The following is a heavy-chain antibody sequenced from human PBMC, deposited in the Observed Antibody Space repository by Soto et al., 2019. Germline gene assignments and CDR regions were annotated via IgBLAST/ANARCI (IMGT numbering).Heavy chain of an antibody. CDR3: ARGPGGPDGPGDY. V-gene: IGHV1-3*01. D-gene: IGHD2-15*01. CDR1: GYTFTSYA. CDR2: INAGNGNT. Sequence: QVQLVQSGAEVKKPGASVKVSCKASGYTFTSYAMHWVRQAPGQRLEWMGWINAGNGNTKYSQKFQGRVTITRDTAASTAYMELSSVRSEDTAVYYCARGPGGPDGPGDYWVQGTLVTVSS. J-gene: IGHJ4*02.